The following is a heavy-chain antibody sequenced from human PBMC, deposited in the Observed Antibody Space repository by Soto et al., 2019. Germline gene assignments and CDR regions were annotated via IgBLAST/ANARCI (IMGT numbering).Heavy chain of an antibody. CDR1: VITVTNVW. D-gene: IGHD5-12*01. CDR2: IKSKGYGGTT. V-gene: IGHV3-15*01. CDR3: TTDAGAVTKWIYFQS. J-gene: IGHJ4*02. Sequence: PWLSXRLSCSASVITVTNVWVILLRQAPGKGLEWVGRIKSKGYGGTTDYAAPVNGRFTISRDDSRNTLYLQMNSLKTEDTAVYYCTTDAGAVTKWIYFQSWGQGALVTVSS.